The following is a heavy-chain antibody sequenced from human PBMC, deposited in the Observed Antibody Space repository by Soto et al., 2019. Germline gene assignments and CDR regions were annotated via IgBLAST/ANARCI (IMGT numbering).Heavy chain of an antibody. CDR3: SHFTTLYGMDV. J-gene: IGHJ6*02. CDR2: IYWDNDK. V-gene: IGHV2-5*02. CDR1: GFSLSTRGVG. D-gene: IGHD3-3*01. Sequence: QITLKESGPTLVKPTQTLTLTCTFSGFSLSTRGVGVGWIRQPPGKALEWLALIYWDNDKRYSPSLKSRLTITKDTSKNQVVLTVTNMDPVDTATYYCSHFTTLYGMDVWGQGTTVTVSS.